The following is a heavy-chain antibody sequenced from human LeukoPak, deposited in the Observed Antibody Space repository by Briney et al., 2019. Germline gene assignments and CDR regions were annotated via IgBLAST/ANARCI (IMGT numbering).Heavy chain of an antibody. CDR2: NSGSGGST. D-gene: IGHD6-19*01. CDR1: GFTFSSYA. Sequence: PGGPLRLSCAASGFTFSSYAMSWVRHAPGKGLEWVSANSGSGGSTYYAVSVKGRFSISRDNSKNTLYLQMNSMRAEDTAVYYCAKGHIAVAAPSDYWGQGTLVTVSS. CDR3: AKGHIAVAAPSDY. V-gene: IGHV3-23*01. J-gene: IGHJ4*02.